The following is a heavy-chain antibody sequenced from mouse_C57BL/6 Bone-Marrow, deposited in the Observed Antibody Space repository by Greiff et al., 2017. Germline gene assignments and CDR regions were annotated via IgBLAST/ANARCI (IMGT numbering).Heavy chain of an antibody. Sequence: EVKLVESGGGLVQPGESLKLSCESTEYEFPSHDMSWVRKTPEKRLELVAAINSDGGSTYYPDTMERRFIFTGANTTNTLYLQLRSLRSEDTSLYYCARHPEMVTYYFDYWGQGTTLTVSS. J-gene: IGHJ2*01. D-gene: IGHD2-3*01. CDR1: EYEFPSHD. CDR2: INSDGGST. V-gene: IGHV5-2*01. CDR3: ARHPEMVTYYFDY.